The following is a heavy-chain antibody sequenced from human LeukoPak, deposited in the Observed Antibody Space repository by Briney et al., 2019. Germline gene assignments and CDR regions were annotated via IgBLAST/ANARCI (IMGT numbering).Heavy chain of an antibody. J-gene: IGHJ4*02. CDR1: GFTFNTYS. Sequence: GGSLRLSCEASGFTFNTYSMNWARQAPGKGLEWVSSIDSSGGYMFYADSVKGRFIISRDNAKDSLYLQMNSLRVEDTAVYYCLRADRRGYWGQGTLVTVSS. CDR3: LRADRRGY. V-gene: IGHV3-21*06. CDR2: IDSSGGYM.